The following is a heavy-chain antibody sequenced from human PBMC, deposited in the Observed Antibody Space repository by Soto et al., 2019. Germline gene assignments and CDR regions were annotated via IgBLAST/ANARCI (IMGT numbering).Heavy chain of an antibody. V-gene: IGHV1-69*12. CDR1: GGTFSSYA. CDR2: IIPIFGTA. Sequence: QVQLVQSGAEVKKPGSSVKVSCKASGGTFSSYAISWVRQAPGQGLEWMGGIIPIFGTANYAQKFQGRVTITADESTSTAYMELSSRRSEDTAVYYCARETEDTAMVETYYYGMDVWGQGTTVTVSS. D-gene: IGHD5-18*01. CDR3: ARETEDTAMVETYYYGMDV. J-gene: IGHJ6*02.